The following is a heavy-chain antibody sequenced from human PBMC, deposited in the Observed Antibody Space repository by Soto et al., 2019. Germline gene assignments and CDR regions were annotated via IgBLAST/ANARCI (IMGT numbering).Heavy chain of an antibody. D-gene: IGHD2-2*01. J-gene: IGHJ5*02. CDR1: GYSINRGYY. CDR2: IYHSVAT. CDR3: ARLLGTSARTGGNWFDP. Sequence: PSETLSLTCVVSGYSINRGYYWGWIRQPPGKGLEWIGTIYHSVATYYNPSLQSRVTISVDTSKNQFSLKLTSVTAADTAVYYCARLLGTSARTGGNWFDPWGQGILVTF. V-gene: IGHV4-38-2*01.